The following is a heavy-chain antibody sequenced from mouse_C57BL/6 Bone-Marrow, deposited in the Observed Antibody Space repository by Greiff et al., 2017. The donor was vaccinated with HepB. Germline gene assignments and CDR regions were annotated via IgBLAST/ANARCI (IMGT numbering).Heavy chain of an antibody. V-gene: IGHV1-4*01. D-gene: IGHD2-4*01. CDR2: INPSSGST. CDR1: GYNFTSYT. J-gene: IGHJ3*01. Sequence: VQLVESGAELARPGASVKMSCKASGYNFTSYTMHWVKHRPGQGLEWIGYINPSSGSTNYNQRFKDKATLTADKSSSTAYMQLTSLTSEVSAVYYCARTSLYYDYDGGFAYWGRGTLVTVSA. CDR3: ARTSLYYDYDGGFAY.